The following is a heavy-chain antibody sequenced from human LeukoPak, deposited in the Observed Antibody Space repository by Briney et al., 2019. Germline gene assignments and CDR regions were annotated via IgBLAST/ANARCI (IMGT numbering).Heavy chain of an antibody. CDR3: ASGLAYDYGMDY. Sequence: GGSLRLSCAASGFTFAHFDVSWVRQAPGKGLEWVSGINWDGGSTGYADSVKGRFTISRDNAKNSLYLQMNSLRAEDTAFYYCASGLAYDYGMDYWGQGTLVTVSS. CDR2: INWDGGST. V-gene: IGHV3-20*04. J-gene: IGHJ4*02. CDR1: GFTFAHFD. D-gene: IGHD4-17*01.